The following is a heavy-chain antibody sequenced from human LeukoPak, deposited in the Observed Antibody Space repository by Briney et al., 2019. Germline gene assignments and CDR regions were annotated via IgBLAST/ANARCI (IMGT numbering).Heavy chain of an antibody. CDR3: ARIMTQQMVFDY. CDR2: INGSGRTI. V-gene: IGHV3-11*04. J-gene: IGHJ4*02. CDR1: GFIFSDYY. Sequence: GGSLRLSCAASGFIFSDYYMSWIRQAPGKGLEWVSYINGSGRTIYYADSVKGRFTISRDNAKNSLYLQMNSLRAEDTAVYYCARIMTQQMVFDYWGQGTLVTVSS. D-gene: IGHD6-13*01.